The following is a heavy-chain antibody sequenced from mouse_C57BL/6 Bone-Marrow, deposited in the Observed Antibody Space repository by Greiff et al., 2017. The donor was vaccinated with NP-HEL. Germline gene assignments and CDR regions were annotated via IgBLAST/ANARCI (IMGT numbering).Heavy chain of an antibody. V-gene: IGHV1-74*01. CDR3: ARDCGSSRAWFAY. D-gene: IGHD1-1*01. Sequence: QVQLKQPGAELVKPGASVKVSCKASGYTFTSYWMHWVKQRPGQGLEWIGRIHPSDSDTNYNQQFKGKATLTVDKSSSTAYMQLSSRTSEDSEVDDCARDCGSSRAWFAYWGQGTLVTVSA. CDR1: GYTFTSYW. CDR2: IHPSDSDT. J-gene: IGHJ3*01.